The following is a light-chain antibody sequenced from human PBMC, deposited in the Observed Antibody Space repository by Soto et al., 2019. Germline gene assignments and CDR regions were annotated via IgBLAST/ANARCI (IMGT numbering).Light chain of an antibody. Sequence: QSARAQPPSASGSPGQSVTMSCTGTSSDVGGYNYVSWFQQHPGKAPKLMIDEVSKRPSGVPDRFSGSKSGNTASLTVSGLQAEDEADYYCTSYAGSNIWVFGGGTKLTVL. CDR2: EVS. V-gene: IGLV2-8*01. CDR1: SSDVGGYNY. J-gene: IGLJ2*01. CDR3: TSYAGSNIWV.